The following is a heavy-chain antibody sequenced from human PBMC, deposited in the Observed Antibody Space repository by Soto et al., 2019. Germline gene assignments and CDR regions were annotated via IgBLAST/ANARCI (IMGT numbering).Heavy chain of an antibody. J-gene: IGHJ3*02. CDR3: ARDLAVAGTSAFDI. CDR1: GYTFTGYY. CDR2: INPNSGGT. V-gene: IGHV1-2*04. Sequence: ASVKVSCKASGYTFTGYYMHWVRQAPGQGLEWMGWINPNSGGTNYAQKFQGWVTMTRDTSISTAYMELSRLRSDDTAVYYCARDLAVAGTSAFDIWGKGTMVSLSS. D-gene: IGHD6-19*01.